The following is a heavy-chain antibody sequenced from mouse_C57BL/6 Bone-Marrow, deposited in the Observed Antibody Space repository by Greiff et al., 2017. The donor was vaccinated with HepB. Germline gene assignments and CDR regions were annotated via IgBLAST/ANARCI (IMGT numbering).Heavy chain of an antibody. CDR3: ARRDDYSYYYAMDY. D-gene: IGHD2-4*01. CDR1: GYTFTDYN. CDR2: INPNNGGT. V-gene: IGHV1-22*01. J-gene: IGHJ4*01. Sequence: VQLKESGPELVKPGASVKMSCKASGYTFTDYNMHWVKQSHGKSLEWIGYINPNNGGTSYNQKFKGKATLTVNKSSSTAYMELRSLTSEDSAVYYCARRDDYSYYYAMDYWGQGTSVTVSS.